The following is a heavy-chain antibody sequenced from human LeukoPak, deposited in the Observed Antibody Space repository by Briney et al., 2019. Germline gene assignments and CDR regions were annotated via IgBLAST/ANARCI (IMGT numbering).Heavy chain of an antibody. Sequence: PSETLSLTCTVSGYSISRGYHWGWIRQPPGKGLEWMGSIHHSGSTYYKPSLRSRLTTSADTSKNQFSLKLDSVTAADTVVYYCARVNSNPNYWGQGTLVTVSS. CDR1: GYSISRGYH. CDR2: IHHSGST. V-gene: IGHV4-38-2*02. D-gene: IGHD1-14*01. J-gene: IGHJ4*02. CDR3: ARVNSNPNY.